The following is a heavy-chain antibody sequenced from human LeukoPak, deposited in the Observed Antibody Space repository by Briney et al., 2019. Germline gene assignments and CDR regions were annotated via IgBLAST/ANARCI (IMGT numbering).Heavy chain of an antibody. J-gene: IGHJ3*02. Sequence: ASVKVSCKVSGYTLTELSMHWVRQAPGKGLEWMGGFDPEDGETIYAQKFQGRVTMTEDTSTDTAYMELSSLRSEDTAVYYCATVPITMIVPGAFDIWGQGTMVTVSS. CDR3: ATVPITMIVPGAFDI. CDR2: FDPEDGET. D-gene: IGHD3-22*01. V-gene: IGHV1-24*01. CDR1: GYTLTELS.